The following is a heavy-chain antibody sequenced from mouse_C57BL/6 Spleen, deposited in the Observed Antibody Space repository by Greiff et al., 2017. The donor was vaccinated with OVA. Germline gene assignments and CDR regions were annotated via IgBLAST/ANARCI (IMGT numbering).Heavy chain of an antibody. J-gene: IGHJ1*03. CDR1: GYTFTSYG. CDR2: IYPRSGNT. D-gene: IGHD1-1*01. V-gene: IGHV1-81*01. CDR3: AREITTVVAPSWYFDV. Sequence: VKLQQSGAELARPGASVKLSCKASGYTFTSYGISWVKQRTGQGLEWIGEIYPRSGNTYYNEKFKGKATLTADKSSSTAYMELRSLTSEDSAVYFCAREITTVVAPSWYFDVWGTGTTVTVSS.